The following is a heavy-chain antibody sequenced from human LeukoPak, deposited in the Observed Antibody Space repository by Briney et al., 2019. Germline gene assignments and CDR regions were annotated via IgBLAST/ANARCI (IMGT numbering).Heavy chain of an antibody. V-gene: IGHV4-4*02. D-gene: IGHD6-13*01. CDR3: ASGYSSSWYGMDV. CDR2: IYHSGST. CDR1: GGSISSSNW. J-gene: IGHJ6*04. Sequence: PSGTLSLTCAVSGGSISSSNWWSWVRQPPGKGLEWIGEIYHSGSTNYNPSLKSRVTISVDKSKNQLSLKLSSVTAADTAVYYCASGYSSSWYGMDVWGKGTTVTVSS.